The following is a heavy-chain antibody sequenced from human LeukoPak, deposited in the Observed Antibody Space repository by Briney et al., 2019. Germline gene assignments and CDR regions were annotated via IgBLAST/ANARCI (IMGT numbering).Heavy chain of an antibody. CDR1: GDSITSGGYS. J-gene: IGHJ6*03. V-gene: IGHV4-30-4*07. Sequence: PSETLSLTCVVSGDSITSGGYSWSWIRQPPGKGLEWVGYIYDSGIAFYNPSLKSRVTISVDTSKNQFSLKLSSVTAADTAVYYCARAEGPITHMDVWGKGTTVTISS. CDR2: IYDSGIA. CDR3: ARAEGPITHMDV. D-gene: IGHD3-10*01.